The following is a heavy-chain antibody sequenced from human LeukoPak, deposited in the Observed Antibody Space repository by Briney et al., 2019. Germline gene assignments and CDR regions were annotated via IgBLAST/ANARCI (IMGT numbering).Heavy chain of an antibody. J-gene: IGHJ6*02. CDR1: GGTFSSYA. CDR3: ARGEAVGNYYYGMDV. D-gene: IGHD4-23*01. V-gene: IGHV1-8*02. CDR2: MNPNSGNT. Sequence: ASVKVSCKASGGTFSSYAISWVRQATGQGLEWMGWMNPNSGNTGYAQKFQGRVTMTRNTSISTAYMELSSLRSEDTAVYYCARGEAVGNYYYGMDVWGQGTTVTVSS.